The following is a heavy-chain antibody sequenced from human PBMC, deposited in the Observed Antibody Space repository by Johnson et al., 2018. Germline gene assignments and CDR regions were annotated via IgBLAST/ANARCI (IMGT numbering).Heavy chain of an antibody. Sequence: QVQLVQSGGGVVQPGRSLRLSCAASGFTFSSYAMHWVRQAPGKGLEWVAVISSDGSNKYYADPVKGRFTISRDNSKNTLYLQMNSLRAEDTAVYYCARRARGSGNGMDVWGQGTTVTVSS. CDR2: ISSDGSNK. J-gene: IGHJ6*02. CDR3: ARRARGSGNGMDV. V-gene: IGHV3-30-3*01. CDR1: GFTFSSYA. D-gene: IGHD3-10*01.